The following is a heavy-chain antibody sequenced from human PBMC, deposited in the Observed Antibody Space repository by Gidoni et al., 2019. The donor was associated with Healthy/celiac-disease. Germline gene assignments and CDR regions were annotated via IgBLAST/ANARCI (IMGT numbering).Heavy chain of an antibody. CDR3: GKDLRYSGSYAFDY. CDR2: ISSNGGST. D-gene: IGHD1-26*01. J-gene: IGHJ4*02. V-gene: IGHV3-64D*06. CDR1: GFTFSSYA. Sequence: EVQLVESGGGLVQPGGSLRLSCSASGFTFSSYAMHWVRQAPGKGLEYVSAISSNGGSTYYADSVKGRFTISRDNSKNTLYLQMSSLRAEDTAVYYCGKDLRYSGSYAFDYWGQGTLVTVSS.